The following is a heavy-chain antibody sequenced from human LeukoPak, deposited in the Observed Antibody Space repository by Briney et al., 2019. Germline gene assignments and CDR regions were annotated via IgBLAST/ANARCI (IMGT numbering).Heavy chain of an antibody. CDR2: IYYSGST. CDR1: GGSISSSSYY. J-gene: IGHJ4*02. CDR3: AAFFTGYSTGLDY. V-gene: IGHV4-39*07. Sequence: PSETLSLTCTVPGGSISSSSYYWGWIRQPPGKGLEWIGSIYYSGSTYYNPSLKSPVTISVDMSKNQFSLRLTSVTAADTAMYYCAAFFTGYSTGLDYWGQGTLVTVSS. D-gene: IGHD3-9*01.